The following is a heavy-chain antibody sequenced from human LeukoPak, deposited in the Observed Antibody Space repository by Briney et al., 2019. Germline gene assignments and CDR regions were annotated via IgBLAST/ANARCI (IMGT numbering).Heavy chain of an antibody. Sequence: GGSLRLSCAASGFTFSDYYMGWIRQAPGKGLEWVSYISSSGSTIYYADSVKGRFTISRDNAKNSLYLQMNSLRAEDTAVYYCAREVVRYYGSGSSDAFDIWGQGTMVTVSS. CDR2: ISSSGSTI. D-gene: IGHD3-10*01. V-gene: IGHV3-11*01. CDR3: AREVVRYYGSGSSDAFDI. CDR1: GFTFSDYY. J-gene: IGHJ3*02.